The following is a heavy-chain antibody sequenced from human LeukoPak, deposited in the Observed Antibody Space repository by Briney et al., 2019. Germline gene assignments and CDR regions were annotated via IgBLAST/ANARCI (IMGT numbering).Heavy chain of an antibody. V-gene: IGHV3-53*01. CDR3: ARGRGLGVVSPYFDY. D-gene: IGHD3-3*01. J-gene: IGHJ4*02. Sequence: GSLRXXXVVSXXSVSXNYIIWVRQAPGNGLERVSVIYGDGRTSHSASVRGRFTISRDNSKNIVSLQMNNLRAEDTAVYYCARGRGLGVVSPYFDYWGQGTLVTVSS. CDR2: IYGDGRT. CDR1: XXSVSXNY.